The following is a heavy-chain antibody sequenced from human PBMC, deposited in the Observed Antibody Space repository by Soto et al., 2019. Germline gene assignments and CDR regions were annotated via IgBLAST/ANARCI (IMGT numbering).Heavy chain of an antibody. CDR2: IRSKTCVGTT. CDR1: GFTFGDHG. V-gene: IGHV3-49*04. D-gene: IGHD3-10*02. J-gene: IGHJ4*02. Sequence: GGSLRLSCTTSGFTFGDHGMSWVRQAPGKGLEWVGFIRSKTCVGTTEYAASVKGRCTISRDDSKRFAYLQMNSLITEDTAVYYCARDHMFASDSCGQGTLVTVSS. CDR3: ARDHMFASDS.